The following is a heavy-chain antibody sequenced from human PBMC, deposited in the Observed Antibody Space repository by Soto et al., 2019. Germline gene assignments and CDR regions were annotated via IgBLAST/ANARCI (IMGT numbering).Heavy chain of an antibody. Sequence: EVQLLESGGGLVQPGGSLRLSWAGSGFTFSSYAISWVRLAPGKGLEWVSAISGSGGSTYYADSVKGRFTISRDNSKNTLDLKMNSPRSEDTAVYYCAKSPDWYYFDYWGQGTLFTVSS. J-gene: IGHJ4*02. CDR3: AKSPDWYYFDY. CDR2: ISGSGGST. D-gene: IGHD3-9*01. CDR1: GFTFSSYA. V-gene: IGHV3-23*01.